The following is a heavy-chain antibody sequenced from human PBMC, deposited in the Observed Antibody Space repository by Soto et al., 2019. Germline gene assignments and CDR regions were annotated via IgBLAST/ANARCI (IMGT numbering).Heavy chain of an antibody. V-gene: IGHV2-5*01. D-gene: IGHD6-6*01. CDR3: AHSLGPGYSSSPHHFDY. J-gene: IGHJ4*02. CDR2: IYWNDDK. CDR1: GFSLSTSGVG. Sequence: QITLKESGPTLVKPTQTLTLTCTFSGFSLSTSGVGVGWIRQPPGKALEWLALIYWNDDKRYSPSLRSRLTITKDTSKNQVVLTMTNMDPVDTATYYCAHSLGPGYSSSPHHFDYWGQGNLVTVSS.